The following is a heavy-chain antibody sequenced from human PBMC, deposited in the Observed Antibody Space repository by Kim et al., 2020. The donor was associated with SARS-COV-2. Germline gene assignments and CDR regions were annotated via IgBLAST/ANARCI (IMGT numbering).Heavy chain of an antibody. CDR1: GGSFSGYY. D-gene: IGHD5-12*01. V-gene: IGHV4-34*01. Sequence: SETLSLTCVVYGGSFSGYYWSWIRQPPGKGLEWIGEINHSGSTNYNPSLKSRVTISVDTSKNQFSLKLSSVTAAATAVYYCARVSIGYGRNWYFDLWGRGTLVTLSS. J-gene: IGHJ2*01. CDR2: INHSGST. CDR3: ARVSIGYGRNWYFDL.